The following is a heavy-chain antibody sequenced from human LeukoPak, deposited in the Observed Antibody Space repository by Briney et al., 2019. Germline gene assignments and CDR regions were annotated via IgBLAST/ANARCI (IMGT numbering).Heavy chain of an antibody. J-gene: IGHJ4*02. CDR3: ARDNDSRDPSHFDY. V-gene: IGHV1-69*06. CDR1: GGTFSNYA. D-gene: IGHD3-16*01. Sequence: GASVKVSCKASGGTFSNYAISWVRQAAGQGLEGMGGIIPIFGTANYAQKFRGRVKITADKSTRTAYMELSSLKSEDTAVYFCARDNDSRDPSHFDYWGQGTLVTVSS. CDR2: IIPIFGTA.